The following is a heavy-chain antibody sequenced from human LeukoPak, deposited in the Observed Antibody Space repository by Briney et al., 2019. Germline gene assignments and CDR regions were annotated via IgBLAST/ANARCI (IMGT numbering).Heavy chain of an antibody. CDR1: GFTFSSYA. V-gene: IGHV3-30*01. CDR3: ARDRVGSSYPTGELDY. D-gene: IGHD3-16*02. CDR2: ISYDGSNK. Sequence: PGRSLRLSCAASGFTFSSYAMHWVRQAPGKGLEWVAVISYDGSNKYYADSVKGRFTISRDNSKNTLYLQMNSLRAEDTAVYYCARDRVGSSYPTGELDYWGQGTLVTVSS. J-gene: IGHJ4*02.